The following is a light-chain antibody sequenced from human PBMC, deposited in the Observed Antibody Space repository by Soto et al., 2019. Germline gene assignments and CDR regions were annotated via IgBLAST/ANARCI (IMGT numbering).Light chain of an antibody. CDR3: QQRVNWPPT. CDR2: DAS. V-gene: IGKV3-11*01. J-gene: IGKJ4*01. CDR1: QRISDY. Sequence: PGERATLSCRAGQRISDYLAWYQQRPGQAPRLLIFDASNRATGVPDRFRGGGSGTDFTLIISSLEPEDFAVYYCQQRVNWPPTFGGGTKVEI.